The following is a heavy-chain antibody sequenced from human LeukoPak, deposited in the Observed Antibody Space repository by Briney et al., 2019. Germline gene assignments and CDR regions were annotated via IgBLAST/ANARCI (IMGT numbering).Heavy chain of an antibody. D-gene: IGHD1-26*01. CDR3: ARHGVEWEQLRFDY. CDR1: GGSISSSSYY. CDR2: IYYSGST. J-gene: IGHJ4*02. V-gene: IGHV4-39*01. Sequence: SETLSLTCTVSGGSISSSSYYWGWIRQPPGKGLEWIGSIYYSGSTYYNPSLKSRVTISVDTSKNQFSLKLSSVTAADTAVYYCARHGVEWEQLRFDYWGQGTLVTVSS.